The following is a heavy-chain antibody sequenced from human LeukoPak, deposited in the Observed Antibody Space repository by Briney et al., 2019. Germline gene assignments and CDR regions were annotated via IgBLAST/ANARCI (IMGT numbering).Heavy chain of an antibody. D-gene: IGHD6-13*01. CDR3: ARGEQLVLDYYYYYYMDV. CDR2: IHTSGST. CDR1: GGSISSYY. Sequence: SETLSLTCTVSGGSISSYYWSWIRQPAGKGLEWIGRIHTSGSTNYNPSLKSRVTMSVDTSKNQFSLKLRSVTAADTAVYYCARGEQLVLDYYYYYYMDVWGKGTTVTVSS. J-gene: IGHJ6*03. V-gene: IGHV4-4*07.